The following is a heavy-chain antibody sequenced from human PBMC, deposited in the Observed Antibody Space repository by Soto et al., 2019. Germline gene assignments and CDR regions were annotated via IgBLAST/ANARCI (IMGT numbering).Heavy chain of an antibody. D-gene: IGHD2-15*01. J-gene: IGHJ4*02. CDR1: GFTLRNYD. Sequence: SCAASGFTLRNYDMYWVRQVTGEGLEWVSGIGTGGDTHYSDSVKGRFTISRDNAKNTLYLQMNSLRAEDTAVYYCASYYCSRGSCYLDYWGQGTLVTVSS. CDR3: ASYYCSRGSCYLDY. CDR2: IGTGGDT. V-gene: IGHV3-13*01.